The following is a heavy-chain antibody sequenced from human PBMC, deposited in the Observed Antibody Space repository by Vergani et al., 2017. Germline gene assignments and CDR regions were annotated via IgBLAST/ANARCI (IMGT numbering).Heavy chain of an antibody. J-gene: IGHJ6*03. CDR3: ARDRGDWRYSRYFYNYYMDV. V-gene: IGHV3-30-3*01. CDR1: GFTFGDHG. CDR2: ISYDGTNK. D-gene: IGHD2-8*02. Sequence: QVQLVESGGGVVQPGRSLRLSCGASGFTFGDHGIHWVRRAPGKGLEWVALISYDGTNKYYTNSVRGRFTISRDNSKSTLFLQMNSLRVEDMAVYYCARDRGDWRYSRYFYNYYMDVWGKGTTVTVSS.